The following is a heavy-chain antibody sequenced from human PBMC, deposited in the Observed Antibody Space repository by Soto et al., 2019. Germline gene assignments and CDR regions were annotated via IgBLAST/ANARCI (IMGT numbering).Heavy chain of an antibody. V-gene: IGHV4-31*03. D-gene: IGHD4-4*01. CDR2: IYYSGST. J-gene: IGHJ5*02. CDR3: ARSYTATTEANWFDP. CDR1: GGSISSGGYY. Sequence: QVQLQESGPGLVKTSQTLSLTCTVSGGSISSGGYYWSWIRQHPGKGLEWIGYIYYSGSTYFNPSLKSRFTISVDTSKNQFSLKVSSVTAADTAVYYCARSYTATTEANWFDPWGQGTLVTVSS.